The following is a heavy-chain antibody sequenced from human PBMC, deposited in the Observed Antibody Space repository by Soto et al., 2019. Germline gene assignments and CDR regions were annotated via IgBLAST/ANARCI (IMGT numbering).Heavy chain of an antibody. D-gene: IGHD3-10*01. J-gene: IGHJ6*02. CDR2: FRSGGGT. Sequence: PSVTQSLTCTVSGGYISSYNFAWIRQPPGKGLEWIGYFRSGGGTSYNPSLKSRVAISADTSMKQFSLRLSSVTAADTAVYYCVRQGIGVLHGLVDVWGQGTTVTVS. CDR1: GGYISSYN. V-gene: IGHV4-59*08. CDR3: VRQGIGVLHGLVDV.